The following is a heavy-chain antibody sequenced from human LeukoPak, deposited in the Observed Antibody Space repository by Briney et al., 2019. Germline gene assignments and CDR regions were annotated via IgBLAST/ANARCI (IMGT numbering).Heavy chain of an antibody. Sequence: SETLSLTCTVSGGSISSYYWSWIRQPPGQGLEWMGYIYYSGSANYNPSLKSRVTISVDTSKNQFSLKLSSVTAADTAVYYCARSFLGDPDRDSYNKDFDYWGQGTLVTVSS. CDR2: IYYSGSA. J-gene: IGHJ4*02. CDR3: ARSFLGDPDRDSYNKDFDY. CDR1: GGSISSYY. D-gene: IGHD5-24*01. V-gene: IGHV4-59*08.